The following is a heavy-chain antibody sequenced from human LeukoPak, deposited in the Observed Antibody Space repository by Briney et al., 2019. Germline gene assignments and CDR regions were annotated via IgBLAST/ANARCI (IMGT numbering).Heavy chain of an antibody. CDR1: GYTFTGYY. D-gene: IGHD6-25*01. CDR2: LNPSSGAT. Sequence: ASVKVSCKASGYTFTGYYLQWVRQAPGLGLEWMGWLNPSSGATEYSQKFQGRVTITRDTSISTVYMELTRLRSDDTAVYYCAGGQRLADSWGQGTLVAVSS. V-gene: IGHV1-2*02. J-gene: IGHJ4*02. CDR3: AGGQRLADS.